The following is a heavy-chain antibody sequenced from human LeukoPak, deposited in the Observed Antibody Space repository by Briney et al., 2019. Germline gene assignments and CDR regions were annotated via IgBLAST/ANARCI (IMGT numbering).Heavy chain of an antibody. CDR2: IYYSGST. Sequence: SETLSLTCTVSGGSISSYYWSWIRQPPGKGLEWIGYIYYSGSTNYNPSLRSRVTISVDTSKNQFSLKLSSVTAADTAVYYCVRVTYYYDSSGYSTYYYYMDVWGKGTTVTISS. CDR3: VRVTYYYDSSGYSTYYYYMDV. CDR1: GGSISSYY. J-gene: IGHJ6*03. D-gene: IGHD3-22*01. V-gene: IGHV4-59*01.